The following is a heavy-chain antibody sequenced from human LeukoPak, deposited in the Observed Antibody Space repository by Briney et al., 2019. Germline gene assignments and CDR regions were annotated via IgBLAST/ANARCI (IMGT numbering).Heavy chain of an antibody. Sequence: PGGSLRLSCAASGFTFSAYEMNWVRQAPGKGLEWVSYIGSSGSTVYYADSVKGRFTISRDNAKNSLYLQMNSLRAEDTAVYYCARGLAAAGRGYFDYWGQGTLVTVSS. V-gene: IGHV3-48*03. CDR3: ARGLAAAGRGYFDY. J-gene: IGHJ4*02. D-gene: IGHD6-13*01. CDR2: IGSSGSTV. CDR1: GFTFSAYE.